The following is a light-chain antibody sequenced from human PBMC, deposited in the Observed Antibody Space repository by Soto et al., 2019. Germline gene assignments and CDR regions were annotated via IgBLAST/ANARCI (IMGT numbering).Light chain of an antibody. V-gene: IGLV2-23*02. J-gene: IGLJ2*01. Sequence: QSALTQPASVSGSPGKSITISCTGTSSYVGSDNLVSWFQQHPGKATKLMIYEVNKRPSGVSNRFSGSKSGNTASLTISGLQAEDEADYYCSSARSYIHVVFGGGTKLTVL. CDR3: SSARSYIHVV. CDR2: EVN. CDR1: SSYVGSDNL.